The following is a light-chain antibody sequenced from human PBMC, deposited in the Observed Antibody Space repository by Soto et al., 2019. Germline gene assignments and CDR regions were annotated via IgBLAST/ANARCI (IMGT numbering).Light chain of an antibody. J-gene: IGKJ1*01. V-gene: IGKV1-5*01. CDR2: DVS. CDR3: QQFKSGTWT. CDR1: QNIERW. Sequence: DIQMTQSPSTLSASVGDRVTITCRASQNIERWLAWYQQKPGKAPKLLLYDVSSLESGVQSRFSGSGSATEFILTIKGLQPDDFATYFCQQFKSGTWTFGQGTKVDIK.